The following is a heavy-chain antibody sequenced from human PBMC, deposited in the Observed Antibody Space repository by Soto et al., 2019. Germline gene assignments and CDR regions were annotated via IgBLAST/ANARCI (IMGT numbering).Heavy chain of an antibody. Sequence: SETLSLTCTVSGGSISNYYWNWIRQSPGKGLEWIGSIYNTGSTSYNPSLKSRVTMSVDTSKNQFSLKLTSLTAADAAVYYCARTGCDSGTYYNSCFAPWGKGTLVTVAS. J-gene: IGHJ5*02. CDR1: GGSISNYY. D-gene: IGHD3-10*01. CDR2: IYNTGST. V-gene: IGHV4-59*01. CDR3: ARTGCDSGTYYNSCFAP.